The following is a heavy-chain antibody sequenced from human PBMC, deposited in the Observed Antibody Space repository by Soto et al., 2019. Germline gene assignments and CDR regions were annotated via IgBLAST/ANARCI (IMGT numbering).Heavy chain of an antibody. V-gene: IGHV1-46*01. Sequence: GASVKVSCKASGYAFTSYYMHWVRQAPGQGLEWMGIINPSGGSASYAQKFQGRVTMTRDTSTSTVYMELSSLRSDDTAVYYCARKTYYYGMDVWGQGTTVTVSS. CDR2: INPSGGSA. CDR1: GYAFTSYY. CDR3: ARKTYYYGMDV. J-gene: IGHJ6*02.